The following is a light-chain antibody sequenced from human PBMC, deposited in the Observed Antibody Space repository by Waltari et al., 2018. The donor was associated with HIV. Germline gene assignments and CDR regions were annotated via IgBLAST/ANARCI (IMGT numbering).Light chain of an antibody. J-gene: IGLJ2*01. Sequence: SYELTQPPSVSVSPGQTARITCSGDTLPKQYGYWYQQKPGQAPVLVIYKDTERPSGIPGRFLGSSSGTTATLTIRGVQAEDEADYYCQSGDSSGTSVIFGGGTKLAVL. V-gene: IGLV3-25*03. CDR2: KDT. CDR1: TLPKQY. CDR3: QSGDSSGTSVI.